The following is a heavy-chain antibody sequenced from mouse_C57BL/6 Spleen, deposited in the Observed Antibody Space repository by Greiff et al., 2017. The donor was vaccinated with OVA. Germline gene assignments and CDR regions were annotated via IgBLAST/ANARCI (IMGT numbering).Heavy chain of an antibody. D-gene: IGHD1-1*01. J-gene: IGHJ4*01. CDR3: ARGGTTVVDAMDY. Sequence: VQLQQSGAELAKPGASVKLSCKASGYTFTSYWMHWVKQRPGQGLEWIGYINPSSGYTKYNQKFKGKATLTADKSSSTAYMQLSSLTYEDSAVYYCARGGTTVVDAMDYWGQGTSVTVSS. CDR2: INPSSGYT. CDR1: GYTFTSYW. V-gene: IGHV1-7*01.